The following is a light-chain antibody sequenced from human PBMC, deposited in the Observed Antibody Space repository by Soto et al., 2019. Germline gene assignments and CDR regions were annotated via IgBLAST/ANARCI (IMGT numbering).Light chain of an antibody. Sequence: IVLTQSPATLSLSPGERATLSCRASQSVSSYLAWYQQKPGQAPRLLIYDASNRATGIPARFGGGGSGTDFTLTISSLEPEDFAVYDCQQRSNWPPVFTFGPGTKVEIK. V-gene: IGKV3-11*01. CDR2: DAS. J-gene: IGKJ3*01. CDR3: QQRSNWPPVFT. CDR1: QSVSSY.